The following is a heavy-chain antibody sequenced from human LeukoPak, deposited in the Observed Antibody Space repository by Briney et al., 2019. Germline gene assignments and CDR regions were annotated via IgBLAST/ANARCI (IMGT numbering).Heavy chain of an antibody. CDR2: ISYDGSNK. CDR3: ARAGGNYYYMDV. D-gene: IGHD3-16*01. V-gene: IGHV3-30-3*01. J-gene: IGHJ6*03. CDR1: GFTFSSYA. Sequence: GRSLRLSCAASGFTFSSYAMHWVRQAPGKGLEWVAVISYDGSNKYYADSVKGRFTISRDNSKNTLYLQMNSLRAEDTAVYYCARAGGNYYYMDVWGKGTTVTVSS.